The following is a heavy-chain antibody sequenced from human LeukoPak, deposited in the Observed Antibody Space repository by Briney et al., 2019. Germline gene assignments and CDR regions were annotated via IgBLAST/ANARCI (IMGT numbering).Heavy chain of an antibody. CDR2: IYHSGST. CDR1: GGSISSSNW. Sequence: SETLSLTCAVSGGSISSSNWWSWVRQPPGKGLEWIGEIYHSGSTNYNPSLMSRVTISVDKSKNQFSLKLSSVIDADTAMYYCARKCTDGSCYSHWGQGTLVTVSS. D-gene: IGHD2-15*01. CDR3: ARKCTDGSCYSH. V-gene: IGHV4-4*02. J-gene: IGHJ4*02.